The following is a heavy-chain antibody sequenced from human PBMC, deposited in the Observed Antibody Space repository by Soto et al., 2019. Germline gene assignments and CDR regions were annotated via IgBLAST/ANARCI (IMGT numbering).Heavy chain of an antibody. CDR1: GFTFSSNW. CDR2: IDNDGSSR. D-gene: IGHD6-19*01. CDR3: ATGSGWYSPDY. V-gene: IGHV3-74*01. Sequence: EVQLVESGGGLVQPGGSLRLSCAASGFTFSSNWMHWVRQGPGKGLVWVSRIDNDGSSRDYADSVKGRFNISRDNAKNTRYLEMSSLRAEDTAVYYCATGSGWYSPDYWGQGTLVTVSS. J-gene: IGHJ4*02.